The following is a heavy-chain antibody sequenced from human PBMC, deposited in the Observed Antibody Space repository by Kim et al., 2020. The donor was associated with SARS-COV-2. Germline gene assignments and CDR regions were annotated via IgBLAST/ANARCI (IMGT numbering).Heavy chain of an antibody. V-gene: IGHV4-34*01. CDR2: INHSGRT. CDR1: GGSFSGYY. Sequence: AETLSLTCAVYGGSFSGYYWSWIRQPPGKGLEWIGEINHSGRTNYNPSLKSRVTISVDTSKNQFSLKLTSVTAADTAVYFCARRLSNTSGWGSHYCDLGGQGILVTVSS. D-gene: IGHD3-10*01. J-gene: IGHJ4*02. CDR3: ARRLSNTSGWGSHYCDL.